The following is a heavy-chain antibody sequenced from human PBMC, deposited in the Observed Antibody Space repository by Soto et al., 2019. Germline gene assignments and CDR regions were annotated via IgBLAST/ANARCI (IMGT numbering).Heavy chain of an antibody. CDR2: ISGSGGST. CDR3: AKAKRGYSYGSAMLLDY. V-gene: IGHV3-23*01. Sequence: GGSLRLSCAASGFTFSSYAMSWVRQAPGKGLEWVSAISGSGGSTYYADSVKGRFTISRDNSKNTLYLQMNSLRAEDTAVYYCAKAKRGYSYGSAMLLDYWGQGTLVTVSS. J-gene: IGHJ4*02. CDR1: GFTFSSYA. D-gene: IGHD5-18*01.